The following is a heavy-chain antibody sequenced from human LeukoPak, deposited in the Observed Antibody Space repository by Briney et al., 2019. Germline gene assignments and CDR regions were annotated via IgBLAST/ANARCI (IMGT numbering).Heavy chain of an antibody. CDR2: IIPILGIA. V-gene: IGHV1-69*02. Sequence: SVKVSCKASGGTFTSYTISWVRQAPGQGLEWMGRIIPILGIANYAQKFQGRVTLTEDKSTSTAYRELSSLRSEDTAVYYCARLYYYDSSGYQGGYYYMDVWGKGTTVTVSS. D-gene: IGHD3-22*01. J-gene: IGHJ6*03. CDR3: ARLYYYDSSGYQGGYYYMDV. CDR1: GGTFTSYT.